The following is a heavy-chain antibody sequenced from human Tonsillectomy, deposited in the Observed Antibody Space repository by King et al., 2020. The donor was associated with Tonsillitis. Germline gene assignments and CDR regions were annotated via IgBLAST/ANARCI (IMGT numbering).Heavy chain of an antibody. Sequence: VQLVESGGGVVQPGGSLRLSCAASGFSFNSYDMHWVRQAPAGKGLEWVAFIRYDGSTKYYADSVKGRFTISRDNSRNTLFLQMDRLRVEDTAVYYCVKVLFAGRHYEWGSWGQGTLVTVSS. D-gene: IGHD1-26*01. J-gene: IGHJ5*02. V-gene: IGHV3-30*02. CDR3: VKVLFAGRHYEWGS. CDR2: IRYDGSTK. CDR1: GFSFNSYD.